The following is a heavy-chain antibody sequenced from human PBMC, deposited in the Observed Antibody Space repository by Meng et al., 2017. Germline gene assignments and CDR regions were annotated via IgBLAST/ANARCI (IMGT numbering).Heavy chain of an antibody. J-gene: IGHJ6*02. V-gene: IGHV3-49*04. Sequence: GGSLRLSCTASGFTLGDYAMSWVRQAPGKGLEWVGFIRSKAYGGTTEYAASVKGRFTISRDDSKSIAYLQMNSLKTEDTAVYYCTRDTVTTYYYYGMDVWGQGTTVTVSS. CDR1: GFTLGDYA. CDR3: TRDTVTTYYYYGMDV. CDR2: IRSKAYGGTT. D-gene: IGHD4-17*01.